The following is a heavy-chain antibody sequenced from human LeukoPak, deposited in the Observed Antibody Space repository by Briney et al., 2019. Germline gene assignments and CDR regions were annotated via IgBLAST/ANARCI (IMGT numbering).Heavy chain of an antibody. Sequence: ASVKVSCKASGYTFTSYYMHWVRQAPGQGLEWMGIINPSGGSTSYAQKFQGRVTMTRDTSISTAYMELSRLRSDDTAVYYCAREGYSSSSGFDYWGQGTLVTVSS. CDR1: GYTFTSYY. V-gene: IGHV1-46*01. CDR3: AREGYSSSSGFDY. CDR2: INPSGGST. J-gene: IGHJ4*02. D-gene: IGHD6-6*01.